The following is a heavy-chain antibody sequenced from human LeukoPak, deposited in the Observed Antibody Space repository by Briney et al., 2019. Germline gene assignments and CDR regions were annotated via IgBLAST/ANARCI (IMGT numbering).Heavy chain of an antibody. CDR1: GDSVNNYY. CDR3: ARRYGSISGYFDY. V-gene: IGHV4-59*02. Sequence: SETLSLTCSVSGDSVNNYYWSWIRQPPGKGLEWIAYIFHSGDTNYNPSLKSRATISLDTSKNQFSLKLSSVTAADTAVYYCARRYGSISGYFDYWGQGTLVTVSS. D-gene: IGHD3-10*01. CDR2: IFHSGDT. J-gene: IGHJ4*02.